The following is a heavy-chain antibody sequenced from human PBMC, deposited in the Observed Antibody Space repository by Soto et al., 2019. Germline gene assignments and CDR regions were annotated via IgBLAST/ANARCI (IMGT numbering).Heavy chain of an antibody. CDR1: GYSFTSYW. CDR3: ARRVGATSNYNCFDP. J-gene: IGHJ5*02. Sequence: GESLKISCKGSGYSFTSYWIGWVRQMPGRGLEWMGIIYPGDSDTRYSPSFQGQVTISADKSISTAYLQWSSLKASDTAMYYCARRVGATSNYNCFDPWGQGTLVTVSS. D-gene: IGHD1-26*01. CDR2: IYPGDSDT. V-gene: IGHV5-51*01.